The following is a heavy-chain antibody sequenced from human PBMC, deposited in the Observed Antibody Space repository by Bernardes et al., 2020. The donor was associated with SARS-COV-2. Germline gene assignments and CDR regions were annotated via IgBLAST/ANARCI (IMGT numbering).Heavy chain of an antibody. Sequence: ASVKVSCKVSGYSFTSYGLSWVRQAPGQGLEWMAWISAFNGNTNYAQKVQDSVTLTADTSTSTVYMELRSLRSDDTAVYYCARAFENYYDRSGNYYSDAFDIWGQGTMVTVSP. J-gene: IGHJ3*02. CDR3: ARAFENYYDRSGNYYSDAFDI. CDR2: ISAFNGNT. CDR1: GYSFTSYG. V-gene: IGHV1-18*01. D-gene: IGHD3-22*01.